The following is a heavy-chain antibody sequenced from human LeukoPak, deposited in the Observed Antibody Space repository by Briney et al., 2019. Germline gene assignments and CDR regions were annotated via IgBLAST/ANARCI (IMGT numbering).Heavy chain of an antibody. CDR2: INPSGGST. D-gene: IGHD5-18*01. V-gene: IGHV1-46*01. Sequence: ASVEVSCKASGYTFTSYYMHWVRQAPGQGLEWMGIINPSGGSTSYAQKFQGRVTMTRDTSTSTVYMELSSLRSEDTAVYYCARGAYSYGGDPVFDYWGQGTLVTVSS. CDR3: ARGAYSYGGDPVFDY. CDR1: GYTFTSYY. J-gene: IGHJ4*02.